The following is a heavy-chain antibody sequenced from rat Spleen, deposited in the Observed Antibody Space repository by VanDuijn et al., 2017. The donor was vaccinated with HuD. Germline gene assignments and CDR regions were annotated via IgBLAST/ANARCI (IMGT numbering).Heavy chain of an antibody. J-gene: IGHJ2*01. CDR1: GFTFSTFP. D-gene: IGHD4-3*01. CDR3: ARQDNDVGVAY. CDR2: ISSEGRSS. V-gene: IGHV5-29*01. Sequence: EVQLVESGGGLVQPGRSLKLSCAASGFTFSTFPMAWVRQAPTKGLEWVATISSEGRSSYYRDSVKGRFTISRDSAKSTLYLQMDSLRSEDTATYYCARQDNDVGVAYWGRGVKVTVAS.